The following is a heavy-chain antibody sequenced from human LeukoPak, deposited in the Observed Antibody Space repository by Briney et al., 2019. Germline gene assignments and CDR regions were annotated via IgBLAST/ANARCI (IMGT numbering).Heavy chain of an antibody. CDR1: GFTFYDYG. J-gene: IGHJ5*02. Sequence: VGSLRLSCAASGFTFYDYGMSWVRQAPGKGLEWVSGINWNGGSTGYADSVKGRFTISRDNAKNSLYLQMNSLRAEDTALSHCARVREYSSSRWFDPWGQGTLVTVSS. V-gene: IGHV3-20*01. CDR2: INWNGGST. D-gene: IGHD6-6*01. CDR3: ARVREYSSSRWFDP.